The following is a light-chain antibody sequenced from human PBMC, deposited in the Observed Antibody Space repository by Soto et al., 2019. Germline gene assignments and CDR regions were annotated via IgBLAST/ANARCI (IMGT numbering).Light chain of an antibody. CDR1: QSVTSNS. J-gene: IGKJ1*01. V-gene: IGKV3-20*01. CDR3: QQYGSSPWT. Sequence: EIVLTQSPCTLSLSPGERATLSCRASQSVTSNSLTWYQQKPGQAPRLLIYGASSRATGIPDRFSGSGSGTDFTLTTSRLEPEDFAVYYCQQYGSSPWTFGQGTKVDIK. CDR2: GAS.